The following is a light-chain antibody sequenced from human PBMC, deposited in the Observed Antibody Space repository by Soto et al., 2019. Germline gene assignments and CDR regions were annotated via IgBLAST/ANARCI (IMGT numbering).Light chain of an antibody. CDR3: VLYMGSGIWV. V-gene: IGLV8-61*01. Sequence: QTVVTQEPSFSVSPGGTVTLTCGLSSGSVSTNYYPSWYQQTPSHAPRTLIYSTNTRSSGVPDRFSVSILGNKAALTITGAQADDESDYYCVLYMGSGIWVFGGGTKLTVL. CDR1: SGSVSTNYY. CDR2: STN. J-gene: IGLJ3*02.